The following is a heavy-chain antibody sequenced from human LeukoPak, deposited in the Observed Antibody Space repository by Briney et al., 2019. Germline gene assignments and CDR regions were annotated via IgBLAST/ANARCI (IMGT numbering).Heavy chain of an antibody. CDR2: ISYIGST. V-gene: IGHV4-59*11. CDR1: DDSFSSHY. J-gene: IGHJ3*02. Sequence: SETLSLTCAVSDDSFSSHYWTWIRQPPGKGLEWIGYISYIGSTNYNPSRKSRVTISIDTSKNQFSLKLSSATAADTAVYYCARDLVTVIKGFDIWGQGTMVSVSS. D-gene: IGHD4-17*01. CDR3: ARDLVTVIKGFDI.